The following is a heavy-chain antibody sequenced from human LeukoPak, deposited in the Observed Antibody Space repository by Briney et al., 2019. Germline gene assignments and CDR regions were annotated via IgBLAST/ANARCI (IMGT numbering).Heavy chain of an antibody. Sequence: GGSLTLSCAVSGFTFSSYSMNWVRQAPGKGLEWVSSISSGSSYIYYQDQVKGRFHISRDNAKNSLYLQMNSLRAEDTAVYYCARDRLPTGFDYWGQGTLVTVSS. CDR1: GFTFSSYS. V-gene: IGHV3-21*01. CDR2: ISSGSSYI. J-gene: IGHJ4*02. D-gene: IGHD4-17*01. CDR3: ARDRLPTGFDY.